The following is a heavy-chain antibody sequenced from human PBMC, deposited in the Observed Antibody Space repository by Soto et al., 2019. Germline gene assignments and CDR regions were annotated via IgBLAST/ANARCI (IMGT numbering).Heavy chain of an antibody. CDR2: IYYSGST. V-gene: IGHV4-59*01. CDR1: GGSISGYY. J-gene: IGHJ6*03. CDR3: ARSRYCSSTSCYANYYYYYMDV. D-gene: IGHD2-2*01. Sequence: QVQLQESGPGLVKPSETLSLTCTVSGGSISGYYWSWIRQPPGKGLEWIGYIYYSGSTNYNPSLKSRVTISVDTSKNQFSLKLSSVTAADTAVYYCARSRYCSSTSCYANYYYYYMDVWGKGTTVTVSS.